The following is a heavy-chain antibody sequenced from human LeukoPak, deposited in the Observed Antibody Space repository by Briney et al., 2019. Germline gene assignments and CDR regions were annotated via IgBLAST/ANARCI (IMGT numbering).Heavy chain of an antibody. Sequence: SETLSLTCSVSGDSIINGHYYWGWIRQPPGKGLEWLATISSRGSTFYNPSLKSRVTISVDTSKNQISLNLSSVTASDTSLYYCARLNPLEHLFSFYFDSWGQGTLATVSS. D-gene: IGHD3-3*01. J-gene: IGHJ4*02. CDR1: GDSIINGHYY. CDR3: ARLNPLEHLFSFYFDS. CDR2: ISSRGST. V-gene: IGHV4-39*01.